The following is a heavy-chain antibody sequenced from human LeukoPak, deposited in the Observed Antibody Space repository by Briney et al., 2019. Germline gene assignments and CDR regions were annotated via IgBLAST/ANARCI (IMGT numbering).Heavy chain of an antibody. J-gene: IGHJ5*02. CDR1: GYTFTGYY. V-gene: IGHV1-2*02. D-gene: IGHD3-3*01. Sequence: GASVKVSCKASGYTFTGYYMHWVRQAPGQGLEWMGWINPNSGGTNYAQKFQGRVTMTRDTSISTAYMELSRLRSDDTAVYYCARAGSGYYSTSATWGQGTLVTVSS. CDR2: INPNSGGT. CDR3: ARAGSGYYSTSAT.